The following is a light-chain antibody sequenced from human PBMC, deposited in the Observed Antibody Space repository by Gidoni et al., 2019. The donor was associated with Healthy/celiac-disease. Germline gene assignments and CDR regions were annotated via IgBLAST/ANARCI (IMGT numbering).Light chain of an antibody. J-gene: IGLJ3*02. CDR2: GNS. V-gene: IGLV1-40*01. Sequence: QSVLTQPPSVSGAPGQRVTISCTGSSSNIGTGYDVHWYQHLPGTAPKPLIYGNSNRPSGVPDRFSGSKSGTSASLAITGLQAEDEADYYCQSYDSSLSDWVFGGGTKLTVL. CDR3: QSYDSSLSDWV. CDR1: SSNIGTGYD.